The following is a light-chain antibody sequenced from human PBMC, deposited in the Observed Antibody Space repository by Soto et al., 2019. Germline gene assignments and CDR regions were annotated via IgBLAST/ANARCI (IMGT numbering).Light chain of an antibody. CDR1: SSNIGSNY. Sequence: QSVPTQPPSASGTPGQRVTISCSGSSSNIGSNYVYWYQQLPGTAPKLLIYGDNNRPSGVPDRFSVSKSGTSASLAITGLQAEDEADYYCQSYDSSLRVFGTGTKVTVL. J-gene: IGLJ1*01. V-gene: IGLV1-40*01. CDR2: GDN. CDR3: QSYDSSLRV.